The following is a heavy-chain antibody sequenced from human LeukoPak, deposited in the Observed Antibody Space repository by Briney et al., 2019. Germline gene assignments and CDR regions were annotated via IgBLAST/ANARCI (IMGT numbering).Heavy chain of an antibody. Sequence: GGSLRLSCAASGFTFSSYAMNWVRQAPGKGLEWVSTIGASGGSTYYADSVKGRFATSRDNSKNSLYLQMNSLRTEDTAVYYCARERGKPVVVVAARAYYFDYWGQGTLVTVSS. J-gene: IGHJ4*02. V-gene: IGHV3-23*01. CDR2: IGASGGST. D-gene: IGHD2-15*01. CDR3: ARERGKPVVVVAARAYYFDY. CDR1: GFTFSSYA.